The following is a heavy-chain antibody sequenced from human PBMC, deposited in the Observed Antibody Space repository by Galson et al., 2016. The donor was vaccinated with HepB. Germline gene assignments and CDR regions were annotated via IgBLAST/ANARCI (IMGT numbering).Heavy chain of an antibody. D-gene: IGHD1-26*01. CDR2: ISRSGDST. CDR3: VQGSTAPAV. V-gene: IGHV3-23*01. CDR1: GFTFSNYG. Sequence: SLRLSCAASGFTFSNYGMTWVRQAPGKGLEVVSSISRSGDSTDYADSVKGRFTISRDNSKNTLSLQMNSLTADDTAIYYCVQGSTAPAVWGEGTTVTFSS. J-gene: IGHJ6*04.